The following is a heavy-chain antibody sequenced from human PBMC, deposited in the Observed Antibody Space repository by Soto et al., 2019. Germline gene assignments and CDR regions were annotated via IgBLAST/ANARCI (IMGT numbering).Heavy chain of an antibody. J-gene: IGHJ4*02. CDR2: IWHDGSNY. Sequence: QVQLVESGGGVVQPGRSLRLSCAASGFTFNKYGIHWVRQAPGKGLEWVAVIWHDGSNYDYADSVKGRFTISRDNSKNTVYLQMTSRRADDTAVYYCSRDRGNDDAIDYWGQGAPVTVSS. V-gene: IGHV3-33*01. D-gene: IGHD1-1*01. CDR3: SRDRGNDDAIDY. CDR1: GFTFNKYG.